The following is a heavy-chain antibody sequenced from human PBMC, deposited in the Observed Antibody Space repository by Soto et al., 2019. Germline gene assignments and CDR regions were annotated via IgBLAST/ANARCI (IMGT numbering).Heavy chain of an antibody. D-gene: IGHD6-13*01. J-gene: IGHJ4*02. V-gene: IGHV4-59*01. CDR2: IYYSGST. CDR1: GGSISGYY. CDR3: ARSSSWYGHLGY. Sequence: SETLSLTCAVYGGSISGYYWSWIRQPPGKGLEWIGYIYYSGSTNYNPSLKSRVTISVDTSKNQFSLKLSSVTAADTAVYYCARSSSWYGHLGYWGQGTLVTVSS.